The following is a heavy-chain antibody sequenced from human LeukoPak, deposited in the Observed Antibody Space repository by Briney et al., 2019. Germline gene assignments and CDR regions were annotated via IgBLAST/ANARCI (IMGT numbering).Heavy chain of an antibody. CDR1: GGSFSGYY. CDR3: ARVEGHDYGDYGRPYYYYYGMDV. D-gene: IGHD4-17*01. Sequence: SETLSLTCAVYGGSFSGYYWSWIRQPPGKGLEWIGEINHSGSTNYNPSLKSRVIISVDTSENQFSLKLSSVTAADTAVYYCARVEGHDYGDYGRPYYYYYGMDVWGRGTTVTVSS. J-gene: IGHJ6*02. V-gene: IGHV4-34*01. CDR2: INHSGST.